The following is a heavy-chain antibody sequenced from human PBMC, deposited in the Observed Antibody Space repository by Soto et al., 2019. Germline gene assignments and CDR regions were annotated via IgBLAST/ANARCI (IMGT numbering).Heavy chain of an antibody. D-gene: IGHD2-15*01. CDR2: INHSGST. CDR3: ARGDSYCSGGSCYPINFDY. Sequence: PSETLSLTCAVYGGSFSGYYWSWIRQPPGKGLEWIGEINHSGSTNYNPSLKSRVTISVDTSKNQFSLKLSSVTAADTAVYYCARGDSYCSGGSCYPINFDYWGQGTLVTVSS. V-gene: IGHV4-34*01. J-gene: IGHJ4*02. CDR1: GGSFSGYY.